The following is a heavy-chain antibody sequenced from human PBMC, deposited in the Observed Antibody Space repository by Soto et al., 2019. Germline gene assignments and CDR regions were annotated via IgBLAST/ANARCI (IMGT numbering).Heavy chain of an antibody. V-gene: IGHV4-4*07. J-gene: IGHJ5*02. CDR3: VRDGTKTLRDWFDP. CDR2: IYATGTT. Sequence: DTMSLRSTVSSACISGFYWSWIRKYAGKGLEWIGRIYATGTTDYNPSLKSRVMMSVDTSKKQFSLKLRSVTAADTAVYYCVRDGTKTLRDWFDPSGQAISVTGSS. D-gene: IGHD1-1*01. CDR1: SACISGFY.